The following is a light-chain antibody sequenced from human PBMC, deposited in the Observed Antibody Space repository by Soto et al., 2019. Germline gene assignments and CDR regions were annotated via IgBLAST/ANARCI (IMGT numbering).Light chain of an antibody. V-gene: IGKV4-1*01. CDR3: YQYFSTPLT. Sequence: IWMTQSPTSLAVSLCERATINFKSSQSFLYSSNNKNHLAWYQQKPGQPPKLVIYWASTRESGVPDRFSGSGSGTDFTLTISSLQAEDVAVYYCYQYFSTPLTFGGGTNVDI. CDR1: QSFLYSSNNKNH. J-gene: IGKJ4*01. CDR2: WAS.